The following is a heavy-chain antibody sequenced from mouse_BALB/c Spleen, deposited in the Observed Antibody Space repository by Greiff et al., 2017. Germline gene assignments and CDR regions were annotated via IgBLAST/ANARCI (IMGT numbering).Heavy chain of an antibody. CDR1: RFSLTSYG. D-gene: IGHD1-2*01. CDR3: ASLRHYAMDY. Sequence: QVQLKESGPGLVAPSQSLSITCTVSRFSLTSYGVHWVRQPPGKGLEWLGVIWAGGSTNYNSALMSRLSISKDNSKSQVFLKMNSLQTDDTAMYYCASLRHYAMDYWGQGTSVTVSS. J-gene: IGHJ4*01. CDR2: IWAGGST. V-gene: IGHV2-9*02.